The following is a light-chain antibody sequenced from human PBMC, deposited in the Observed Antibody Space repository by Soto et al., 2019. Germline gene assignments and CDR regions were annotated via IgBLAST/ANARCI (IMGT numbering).Light chain of an antibody. CDR1: RSVSSSY. CDR3: QHYGSPPPYT. CDR2: GAS. J-gene: IGKJ2*01. Sequence: IVLTQSPDTLSLSPGERATLYCRASRSVSSSYLAWYQHKAGQAPRLLISGASNRATDIPDRFSGSESGTDFTLTISRLEPEDFAVYYCQHYGSPPPYTFGQGTKLEIK. V-gene: IGKV3-20*01.